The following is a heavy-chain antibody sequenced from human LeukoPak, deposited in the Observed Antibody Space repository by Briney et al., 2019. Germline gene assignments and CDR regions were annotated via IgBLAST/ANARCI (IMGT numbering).Heavy chain of an antibody. Sequence: GRSLRLSCAVSGFTFSSDAMHWVRQAPGKGLEWVAVISYDGSNKYYADSVKGRFTISRDNSRNTLYLQMNSLRAEDTAVYYCAKIVGATDYWGQGTLVTVSS. V-gene: IGHV3-30*18. CDR1: GFTFSSDA. CDR2: ISYDGSNK. CDR3: AKIVGATDY. D-gene: IGHD1-26*01. J-gene: IGHJ4*02.